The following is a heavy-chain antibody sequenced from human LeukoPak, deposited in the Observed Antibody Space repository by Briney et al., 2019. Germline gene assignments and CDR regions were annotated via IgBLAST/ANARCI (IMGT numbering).Heavy chain of an antibody. D-gene: IGHD3-9*01. CDR2: IRGSGGST. CDR3: AKEGTNYDILTGYYTYGMDV. Sequence: GGSLRLSCAASGFTFSSYAMSWVRQAPGKGLEWVSAIRGSGGSTYYADSVKGRFTISRDNSKNTLYLQMNSLRAEDTAVYYCAKEGTNYDILTGYYTYGMDVWGQGTTVTVSS. J-gene: IGHJ6*02. CDR1: GFTFSSYA. V-gene: IGHV3-23*01.